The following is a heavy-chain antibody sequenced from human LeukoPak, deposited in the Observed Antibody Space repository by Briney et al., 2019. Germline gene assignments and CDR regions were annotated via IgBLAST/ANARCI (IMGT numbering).Heavy chain of an antibody. CDR2: VFYSGDT. Sequence: SETLSLTFSVSGGSMTSHYWSWIRQPPGQGLEWIAYVFYSGDTNYNPSLKSRVTISVDTSKNQFFLKLDSVTAADTAVYFCARQPYMLGASCCYFWGQGTLVTVSS. D-gene: IGHD1-26*01. V-gene: IGHV4-59*08. CDR3: ARQPYMLGASCCYF. J-gene: IGHJ4*02. CDR1: GGSMTSHY.